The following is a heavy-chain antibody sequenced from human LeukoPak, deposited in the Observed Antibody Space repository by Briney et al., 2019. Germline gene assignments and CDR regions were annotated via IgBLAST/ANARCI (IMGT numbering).Heavy chain of an antibody. J-gene: IGHJ4*02. CDR3: AKGTNYYDSSLFDY. CDR1: GFTFSSYT. CDR2: ISGSGGST. V-gene: IGHV3-23*01. Sequence: GGSLRLSCAASGFTFSSYTMSWVRQAPGKGLEWVSAISGSGGSTYYADSVKGRFTISRDNSKNTLYLQMNSLRAEDTAVYYCAKGTNYYDSSLFDYWGQGTLVTVSS. D-gene: IGHD3-22*01.